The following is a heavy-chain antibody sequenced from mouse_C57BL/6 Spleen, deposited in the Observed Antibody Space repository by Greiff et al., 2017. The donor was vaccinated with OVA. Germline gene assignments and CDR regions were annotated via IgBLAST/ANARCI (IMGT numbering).Heavy chain of an antibody. CDR3: ARGDGYYDY. J-gene: IGHJ2*01. D-gene: IGHD2-3*01. CDR2: ISYSGST. Sequence: EVQLQQSGPGMVKPSQSLSLTCTVTGYSITSGYDWHWIRHFPGNKLEWMGYISYSGSTNYNPSLKSRISITQDTSMNHFFLKLNSVTTEDTAAYYCARGDGYYDYWGQGTTLTVSS. V-gene: IGHV3-1*01. CDR1: GYSITSGYD.